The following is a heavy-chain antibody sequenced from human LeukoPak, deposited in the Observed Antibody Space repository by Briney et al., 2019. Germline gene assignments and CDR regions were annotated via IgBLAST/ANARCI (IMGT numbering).Heavy chain of an antibody. CDR3: TRHSSGWDDAFDI. CDR1: GFTFSSYW. Sequence: GGSLRLSCAASGFTFSSYWMSWVRQASGKGLEWVGRIRSKANSYATAYAASVKGRFTISRDDSKNTAYLQMNSLKTEDTAVYYCTRHSSGWDDAFDIWGQGTMVTVSS. CDR2: IRSKANSYAT. D-gene: IGHD6-19*01. V-gene: IGHV3-73*01. J-gene: IGHJ3*02.